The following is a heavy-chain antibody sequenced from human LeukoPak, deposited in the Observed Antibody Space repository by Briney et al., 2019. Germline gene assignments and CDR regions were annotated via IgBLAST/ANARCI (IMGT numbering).Heavy chain of an antibody. J-gene: IGHJ5*02. V-gene: IGHV4-59*12. CDR3: ARGSTRKIDP. Sequence: PSETLSLTCTVSGGSISSYYWSWIRQPPGKGLEWIGYIYYSGSTNYNPSLKSRVTISVDTSKNQFSLKLSSVTAADTAVYYCARGSTRKIDPWGQGTLVTVSS. CDR1: GGSISSYY. CDR2: IYYSGST.